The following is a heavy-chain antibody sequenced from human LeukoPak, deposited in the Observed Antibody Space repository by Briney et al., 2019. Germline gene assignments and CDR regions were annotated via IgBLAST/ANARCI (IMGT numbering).Heavy chain of an antibody. CDR2: ISWASGSL. Sequence: PGGSLRLSCIGSGFTFDDYAMHWVRQVPGKGLEWVSGISWASGSLAYADSVKGRFTVSRDNAKNSLYLQMNSLRSEDMALYYCAKDRQKGSSVTAAGDAFDVWGHGTMVIVSS. CDR1: GFTFDDYA. CDR3: AKDRQKGSSVTAAGDAFDV. V-gene: IGHV3-9*03. D-gene: IGHD6-13*01. J-gene: IGHJ3*01.